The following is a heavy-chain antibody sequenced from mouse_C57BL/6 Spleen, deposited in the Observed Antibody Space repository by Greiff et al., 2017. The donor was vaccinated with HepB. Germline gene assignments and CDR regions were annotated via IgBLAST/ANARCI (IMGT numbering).Heavy chain of an antibody. CDR1: GYTFTSYT. V-gene: IGHV1-4*01. D-gene: IGHD3-3*01. J-gene: IGHJ2*01. CDR3: VRDSLDY. Sequence: VQLHQSGAELARPGASVKMSCKASGYTFTSYTMHWVKQRPGQGLEWIGYINPSSGYTKYNQKFKDKATLTADKSSSTAYMQLGSLTSEDSAVYYCVRDSLDYWGQGTTLTVSS. CDR2: INPSSGYT.